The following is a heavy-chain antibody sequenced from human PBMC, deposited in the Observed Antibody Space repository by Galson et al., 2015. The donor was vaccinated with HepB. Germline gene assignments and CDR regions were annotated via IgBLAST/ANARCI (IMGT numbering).Heavy chain of an antibody. CDR2: INAGNGNT. V-gene: IGHV1-3*01. CDR1: GYIFTSYD. J-gene: IGHJ2*01. Sequence: SVKVSCKASGYIFTSYDIHWVRQAPGRRLEWMGWINAGNGNTKSSEKFQGRVTITRDTSASTAYMELSGLRSEDTAVYYCARNSGYESWYFALWGRGSLVTVSS. CDR3: ARNSGYESWYFAL. D-gene: IGHD5-12*01.